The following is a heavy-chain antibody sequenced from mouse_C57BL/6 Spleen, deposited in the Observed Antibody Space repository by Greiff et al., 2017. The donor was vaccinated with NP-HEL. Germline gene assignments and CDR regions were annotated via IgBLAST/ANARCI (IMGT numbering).Heavy chain of an antibody. CDR1: GYAFSSSW. V-gene: IGHV1-82*01. J-gene: IGHJ2*01. Sequence: VQLQQSGPELVKPGASVKISCKASGYAFSSSWMNWVKQRPGKGLEWIGRIYPGDGDTNYNGKFKGKATLTEDKSSSTAYMQLSSLTSEDSAVYFCASLYYDYDVDYWGQGTTLTVSS. CDR3: ASLYYDYDVDY. CDR2: IYPGDGDT. D-gene: IGHD2-4*01.